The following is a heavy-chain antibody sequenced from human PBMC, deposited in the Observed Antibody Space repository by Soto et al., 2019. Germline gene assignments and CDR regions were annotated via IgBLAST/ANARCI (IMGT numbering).Heavy chain of an antibody. Sequence: LPETLSLTCTVSGGSISSYYWSWIRQPPGKGLEWIGYIYYSGSTNYNPSLKSRVTISVDTSKNQFSLKLSSVTAADTAVYYCARGRFGPPPSNWFDPWGQGTLVTVSS. CDR2: IYYSGST. J-gene: IGHJ5*02. CDR3: ARGRFGPPPSNWFDP. CDR1: GGSISSYY. D-gene: IGHD3-10*01. V-gene: IGHV4-59*01.